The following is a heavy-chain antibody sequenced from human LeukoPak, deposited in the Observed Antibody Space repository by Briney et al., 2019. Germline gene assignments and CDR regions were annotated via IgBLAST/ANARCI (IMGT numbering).Heavy chain of an antibody. CDR3: AGLRRGY. CDR1: GLTVSSNH. CDR2: IKSDGTT. V-gene: IGHV3-53*01. J-gene: IGHJ4*02. Sequence: GGSLRLSCAASGLTVSSNHMSWVRQAPGKGLEWVSLIKSDGTTEYADSVKGRFTISRDNSKNTLFLQMNSLRVEDTAVYYCAGLRRGYWGRGTPVTVSS.